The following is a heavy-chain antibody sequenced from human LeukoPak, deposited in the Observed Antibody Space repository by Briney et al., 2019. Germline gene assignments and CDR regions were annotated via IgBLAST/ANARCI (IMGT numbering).Heavy chain of an antibody. J-gene: IGHJ4*02. Sequence: QTGGSLRLSCAASGFTFTSYAMSWVRQAPRKGMEWVSAITSSGAYTFYADSVKGRLTISRDNSKNTLYLQMNSLRAEDTAIYYRVRDEDLYSMTWYVCDYWGQGTLVTVSS. CDR3: VRDEDLYSMTWYVCDY. CDR1: GFTFTSYA. CDR2: ITSSGAYT. D-gene: IGHD5-12*01. V-gene: IGHV3-23*01.